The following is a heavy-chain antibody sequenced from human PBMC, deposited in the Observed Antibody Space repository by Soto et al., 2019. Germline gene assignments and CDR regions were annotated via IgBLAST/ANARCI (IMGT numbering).Heavy chain of an antibody. D-gene: IGHD6-19*01. Sequence: QVTLKESGPVLLKPTEPLTLRCTVSGLSITDSEMGVSWIRQPPGQPLEWLAHIDSSGEKSYRTFLKSRLAISKDTSKSQIVLTMTNMDPADTATYYCARRHLAVAVSPWFDPWGPESPVTVSS. V-gene: IGHV2-26*01. CDR1: GLSITDSEMG. J-gene: IGHJ5*02. CDR3: ARRHLAVAVSPWFDP. CDR2: IDSSGEK.